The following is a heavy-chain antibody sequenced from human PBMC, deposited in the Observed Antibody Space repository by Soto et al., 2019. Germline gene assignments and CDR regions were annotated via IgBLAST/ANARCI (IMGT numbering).Heavy chain of an antibody. J-gene: IGHJ4*02. CDR3: ACFRGFPGYSGD. Sequence: SETLSLTCSVSGGSMRSEVYYWSWIRQHPGKGLEWSGYIYYSGLTDYNPSLKRRLTISVDKSKNEFYLKKRSVTAADSAVYYCACFRGFPGYSGDCGPGSLGTVSS. V-gene: IGHV4-30-4*01. D-gene: IGHD2-21*01. CDR1: GGSMRSEVYY. CDR2: IYYSGLT.